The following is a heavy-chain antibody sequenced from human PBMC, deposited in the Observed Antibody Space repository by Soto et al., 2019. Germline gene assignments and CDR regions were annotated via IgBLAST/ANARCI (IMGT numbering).Heavy chain of an antibody. D-gene: IGHD3-22*01. V-gene: IGHV4-30-4*01. CDR2: IYYSGST. Sequence: SETLSLTCTVSGGSISSGDYYWSWIRQPPGKGLEWIGYIYYSGSTYYNPSLKSRVTISVDTSKNQFSLKLSSVTAADTAVYYCARGSTVSSGYYGFDYWGQGTLVTVSS. CDR1: GGSISSGDYY. J-gene: IGHJ4*02. CDR3: ARGSTVSSGYYGFDY.